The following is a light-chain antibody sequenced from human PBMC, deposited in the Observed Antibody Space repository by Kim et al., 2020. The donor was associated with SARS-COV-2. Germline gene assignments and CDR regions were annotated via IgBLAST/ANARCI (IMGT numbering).Light chain of an antibody. V-gene: IGLV3-19*01. CDR2: GKN. J-gene: IGLJ3*02. CDR1: SLRSYY. Sequence: SSELTQDPAVSVALGQTVRITCQEDSLRSYYASWYQQKPGQAPVLVIYGKNNRPSGIPDRFSGSSSGNTASLTITGAQAEDEADYYCNSRDSSGNHWVFG. CDR3: NSRDSSGNHWV.